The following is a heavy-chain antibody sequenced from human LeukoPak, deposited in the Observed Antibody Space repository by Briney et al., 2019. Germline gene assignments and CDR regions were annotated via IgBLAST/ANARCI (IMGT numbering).Heavy chain of an antibody. CDR3: ARRAMTRGAFDI. D-gene: IGHD3-10*01. V-gene: IGHV1-18*01. Sequence: GSSVKVSCKASGGTFSSYAISWVRQAPGQGLEWMGWISAYNGNTNYAQKLQGRVTMTTDTSTSTAYMELRSLRSDDTAVYYCARRAMTRGAFDIWGQGTMVTVSS. CDR1: GGTFSSYA. CDR2: ISAYNGNT. J-gene: IGHJ3*02.